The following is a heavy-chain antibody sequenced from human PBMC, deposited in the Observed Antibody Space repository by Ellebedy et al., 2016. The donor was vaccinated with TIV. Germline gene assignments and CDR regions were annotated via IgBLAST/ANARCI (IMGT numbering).Heavy chain of an antibody. CDR1: GFTFSSYG. D-gene: IGHD3-16*01. CDR2: IWYDGSNK. V-gene: IGHV3-33*08. J-gene: IGHJ4*02. CDR3: ARDLGHIWGSIDY. Sequence: GESLKISCAASGFTFSSYGMHWVRQAPGKGLEWVAVIWYDGSNKYYADSVKGRFSISRDNSKNTLYLQMNSLRAEDTAVYSCARDLGHIWGSIDYWGQGTLVSVSS.